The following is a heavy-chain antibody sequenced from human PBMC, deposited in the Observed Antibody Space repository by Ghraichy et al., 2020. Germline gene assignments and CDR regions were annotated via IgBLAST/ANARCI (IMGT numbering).Heavy chain of an antibody. Sequence: SVKVSCKASGFTFTSSAVQWVRQARGQRLEWIGWIVVGSGNTNYAQKFQERVTITRDMSTSTAYMELSSLRSEDTAVYYCAAPGAGGSVSYYNGYYYYCMDVWDQGTTVTVSS. CDR1: GFTFTSSA. CDR2: IVVGSGNT. J-gene: IGHJ6*02. V-gene: IGHV1-58*01. CDR3: AAPGAGGSVSYYNGYYYYCMDV. D-gene: IGHD3-10*01.